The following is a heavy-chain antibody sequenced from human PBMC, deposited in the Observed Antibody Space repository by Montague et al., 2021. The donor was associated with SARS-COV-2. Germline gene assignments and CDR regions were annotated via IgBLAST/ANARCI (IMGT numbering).Heavy chain of an antibody. CDR3: ARTTMITFGGVIVPFDY. CDR1: GFSLSTSGMC. D-gene: IGHD3-16*02. Sequence: PALVKPTQTLTLTCTFSGFSLSTSGMCVSWIRRPPGKALEWLARIDWDDDKYYSTSLKTRLTISKDTSKHQVVLTMTNVDPVDTATYYCARTTMITFGGVIVPFDYWGQGTLVTVSS. CDR2: IDWDDDK. V-gene: IGHV2-70*11. J-gene: IGHJ4*02.